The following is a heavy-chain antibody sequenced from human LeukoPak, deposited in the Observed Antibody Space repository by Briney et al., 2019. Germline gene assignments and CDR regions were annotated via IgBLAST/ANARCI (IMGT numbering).Heavy chain of an antibody. V-gene: IGHV4-59*01. Sequence: PSETLSLPCTVSGRSISTYYWRWIRQPPGKGLEWLGYIFYSGSTNYNPSLKSRVTISVDTSKNQFSLKLSSVTAADTAVYYRARSPMVRGVTTFDYWDQGTLVTVSS. CDR2: IFYSGST. J-gene: IGHJ4*02. CDR1: GRSISTYY. CDR3: ARSPMVRGVTTFDY. D-gene: IGHD3-10*01.